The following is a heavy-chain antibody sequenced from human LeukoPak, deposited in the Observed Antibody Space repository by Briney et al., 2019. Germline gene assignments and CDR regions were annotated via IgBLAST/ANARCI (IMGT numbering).Heavy chain of an antibody. CDR3: AXEDLVLHYFDY. Sequence: PGGSLRLSCAASGFSIRSNYMSWVRQAPGKGLEWVSIVYASGNTYYSDSVKGRFTISRDNSKNTLYLQMNSLRAEDTSVYYCAXEDLVLHYFDYWGQGTLVTVSS. CDR2: VYASGNT. CDR1: GFSIRSNY. V-gene: IGHV3-53*01. J-gene: IGHJ4*02. D-gene: IGHD6-6*01.